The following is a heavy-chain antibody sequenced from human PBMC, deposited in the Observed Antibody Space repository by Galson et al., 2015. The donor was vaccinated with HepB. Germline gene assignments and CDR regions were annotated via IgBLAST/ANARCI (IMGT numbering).Heavy chain of an antibody. CDR2: INHSGST. J-gene: IGHJ4*02. Sequence: LSLTCAVYGGSFSGYYWSWIRQPPGKGLEWIGEINHSGSTNYNPSLKSRVTISVDTSKNQFSLKLSSVTAADTAVYYCARGGGGYCTGGSCRPLRYWGQGTLVTVSS. CDR1: GGSFSGYY. D-gene: IGHD2-15*01. CDR3: ARGGGGYCTGGSCRPLRY. V-gene: IGHV4-34*01.